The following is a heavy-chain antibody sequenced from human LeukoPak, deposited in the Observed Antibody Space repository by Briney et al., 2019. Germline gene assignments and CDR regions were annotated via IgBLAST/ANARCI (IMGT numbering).Heavy chain of an antibody. CDR1: GFTFGDHA. CDR2: IRSKAYGGTT. J-gene: IGHJ6*02. CDR3: SRGPTQQWLYSGMDV. Sequence: PGGSLRLSCTASGFTFGDHAMSWVRQAPGKGLEWLGFIRSKAYGGTTEYAASAKGRFTISRDDSKSIAYLQMNSLTTEDTAVYYCSRGPTQQWLYSGMDVWGQGTTVIVSS. V-gene: IGHV3-49*04. D-gene: IGHD5-18*01.